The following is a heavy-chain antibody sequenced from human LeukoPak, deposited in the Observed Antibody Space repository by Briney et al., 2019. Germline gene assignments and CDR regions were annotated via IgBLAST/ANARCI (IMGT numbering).Heavy chain of an antibody. CDR1: GGSFSGYY. CDR3: ARGGYWFDP. J-gene: IGHJ5*02. V-gene: IGHV4-34*01. D-gene: IGHD6-25*01. Sequence: PSETLSLTCAVYGGSFSGYYWSWIRQPPGKWLEWIGEINHSGSTNYNPSLKSRVTISVDTSKNQFSLKLSSVTAADTAVYYCARGGYWFDPWGQGTLVTVSS. CDR2: INHSGST.